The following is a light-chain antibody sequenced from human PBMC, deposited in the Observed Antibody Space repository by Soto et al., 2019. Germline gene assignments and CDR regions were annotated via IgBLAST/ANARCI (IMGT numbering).Light chain of an antibody. J-gene: IGLJ2*01. CDR3: SSYTSSTIL. V-gene: IGLV2-14*03. CDR1: SSDADAYNY. Sequence: QSVLTQPASVSGSPGQSIIISCTGTSSDADAYNYVSWYQHHPGKAPKLLIYDVSNRPSGISNRFSGSKSGNTASLTISGLQPEDEADYFCSSYTSSTILFGGGTKVTVL. CDR2: DVS.